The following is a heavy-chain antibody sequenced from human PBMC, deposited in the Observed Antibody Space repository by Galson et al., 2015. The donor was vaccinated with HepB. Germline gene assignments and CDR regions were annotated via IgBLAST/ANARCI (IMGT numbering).Heavy chain of an antibody. Sequence: SVKVSCKASGYTFTDYHLHWVRQAPGQGLEWMGWINPARGHTKYAQKLQGRVTMSVDPSKNQFSLKLSSVTAADTAVYYCARVSIVGPLPGYYYYYYMDVWGKGTTVTVSS. J-gene: IGHJ6*03. V-gene: IGHV1-2*02. D-gene: IGHD1-26*01. CDR1: GYTFTDYH. CDR2: INPARGHT. CDR3: ARVSIVGPLPGYYYYYYMDV.